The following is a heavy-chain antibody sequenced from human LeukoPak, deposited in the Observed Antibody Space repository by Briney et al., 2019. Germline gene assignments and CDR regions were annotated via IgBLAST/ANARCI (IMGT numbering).Heavy chain of an antibody. CDR2: ISGSGGNT. CDR1: GFTFSSFA. Sequence: GGSLRLSCAASGFTFSSFAMSWVRQAPGKGLEWVSLISGSGGNTYYADSVKGRFTISRDNSKNTLYLQMNSLRAEDTAVYYCAKDIVELDSGGWNPFYVTFDYWGQGTLVTVSS. J-gene: IGHJ4*02. D-gene: IGHD6-19*01. V-gene: IGHV3-23*01. CDR3: AKDIVELDSGGWNPFYVTFDY.